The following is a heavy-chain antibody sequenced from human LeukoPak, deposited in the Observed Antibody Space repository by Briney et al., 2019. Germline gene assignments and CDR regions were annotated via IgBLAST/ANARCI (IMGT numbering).Heavy chain of an antibody. CDR1: GGSFSGYY. D-gene: IGHD2-15*01. V-gene: IGHV4-34*01. Sequence: PSETLSLTCAVYGGSFSGYYWSWIRQPPGKGLEWIGEINHSGSTNYNPSLKSRVTISVDTSKNQFSLKLSSVTAADTAVYYCARQRRYCSGGSCYWDYYSYMDVSGKETTVTISS. CDR2: INHSGST. J-gene: IGHJ6*03. CDR3: ARQRRYCSGGSCYWDYYSYMDV.